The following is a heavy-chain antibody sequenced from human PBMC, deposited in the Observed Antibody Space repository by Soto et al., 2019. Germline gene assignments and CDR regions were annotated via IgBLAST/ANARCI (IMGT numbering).Heavy chain of an antibody. CDR1: GGSFSGYY. V-gene: IGHV4-34*01. CDR2: INDRGSI. Sequence: QVQLQQWGAGPLRPLETLSLTCGVSGGSFSGYYWAWIRQSPGKGLEWIGEINDRGSINYNPSRRSRVSISVDTTKSHYSLNLWSVTAADTAVYYCARESHDILTGPPWVWYFDLWGRGTLVTVSS. J-gene: IGHJ2*01. CDR3: ARESHDILTGPPWVWYFDL. D-gene: IGHD3-9*01.